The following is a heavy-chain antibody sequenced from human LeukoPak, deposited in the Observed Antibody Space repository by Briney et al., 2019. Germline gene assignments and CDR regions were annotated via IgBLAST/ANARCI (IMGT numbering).Heavy chain of an antibody. CDR3: ARDQLGGDPDDYYYYYMDV. D-gene: IGHD4-17*01. J-gene: IGHJ6*03. V-gene: IGHV3-49*03. Sequence: PGGSLRLSCTTSGFIFGDYAMSWFRQAPGKGLESVGFIRSKTYGGAMEYAASVKGRFTISRDDSKSIAYLQMNSLKTEDTAVYYCARDQLGGDPDDYYYYYMDVWGKGTTVIVSS. CDR1: GFIFGDYA. CDR2: IRSKTYGGAM.